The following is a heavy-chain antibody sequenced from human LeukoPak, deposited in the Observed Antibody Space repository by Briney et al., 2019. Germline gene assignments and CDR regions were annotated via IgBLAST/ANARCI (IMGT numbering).Heavy chain of an antibody. J-gene: IGHJ6*04. CDR1: GFTFNNFA. CDR3: AKGEGGSSSWYDFYDYGMDV. Sequence: GTSPRLSCAASGFTFNNFAMHWVRQAPGKGLEWVAVISIDGAKTYSADSVKGRFTISRDNSKKTLYLKMNTVRAEDTAVYYCAKGEGGSSSWYDFYDYGMDVWGKGTTVTVSS. D-gene: IGHD2-2*01. CDR2: ISIDGAKT. V-gene: IGHV3-30*18.